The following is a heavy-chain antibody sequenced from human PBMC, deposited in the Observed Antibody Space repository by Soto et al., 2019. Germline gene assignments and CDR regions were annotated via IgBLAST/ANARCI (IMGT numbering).Heavy chain of an antibody. CDR1: GFTFSRYA. CDR2: INGDGDST. CDR3: AGPVDY. J-gene: IGHJ4*02. V-gene: IGHV3-23*01. Sequence: DVQLLESGGGLVQPGGSLRLSCAASGFTFSRYAVTWVRQAPGKGLEWVSIINGDGDSTFYPDSGKSRFNISRDNSKNTLYLQMNSLKAEDTAIYYCAGPVDYWGQGTLVTVSS.